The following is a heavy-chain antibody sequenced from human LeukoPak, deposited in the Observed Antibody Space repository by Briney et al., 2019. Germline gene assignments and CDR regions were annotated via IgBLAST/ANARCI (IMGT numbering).Heavy chain of an antibody. CDR1: GGSISSGGYY. J-gene: IGHJ6*02. D-gene: IGHD5-18*01. V-gene: IGHV4-31*03. CDR2: IYYSGST. Sequence: PSETLSLTCTVSGGSISSGGYYWSWIRQHPGKGLEWIGYIYYSGSTYYNPSLKSRVTISVDTSKNQFSLKLSSVIAADTAVYYCARNMDTAMVADPYGMDVWGQGTTVTVSS. CDR3: ARNMDTAMVADPYGMDV.